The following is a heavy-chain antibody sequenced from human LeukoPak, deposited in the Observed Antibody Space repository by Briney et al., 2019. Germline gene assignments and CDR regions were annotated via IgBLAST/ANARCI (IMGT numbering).Heavy chain of an antibody. Sequence: GSLRLSCAASGLTFSNAWMTWVRQAPGEGLEWVANIRQDGGAKNYVDSVKGRFTISRDNAKRSLYLQMNSLRAEDTAVYYCAPPPIAATGNWGQGTLVTVSS. V-gene: IGHV3-7*01. CDR3: APPPIAATGN. CDR2: IRQDGGAK. J-gene: IGHJ4*02. D-gene: IGHD6-13*01. CDR1: GLTFSNAW.